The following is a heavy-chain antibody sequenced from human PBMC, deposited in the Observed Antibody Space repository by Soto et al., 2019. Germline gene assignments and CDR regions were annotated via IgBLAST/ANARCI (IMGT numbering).Heavy chain of an antibody. J-gene: IGHJ6*02. Sequence: QGQLVQSGAEVKKPGASVKVSCKASGYTFTRYGISWVRQAPGQGLEWMGWISGYNGDTNYAQKFQGRVTMTIDTSTSTACMELRSLTSDDTAVYYCAKNGQPPYYYDGMDVWGQGTTVTVSS. V-gene: IGHV1-18*01. D-gene: IGHD2-8*01. CDR3: AKNGQPPYYYDGMDV. CDR2: ISGYNGDT. CDR1: GYTFTRYG.